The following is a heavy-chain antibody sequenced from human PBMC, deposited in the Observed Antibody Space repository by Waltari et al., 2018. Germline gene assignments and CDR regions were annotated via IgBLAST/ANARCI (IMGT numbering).Heavy chain of an antibody. J-gene: IGHJ4*02. V-gene: IGHV3-21*01. D-gene: IGHD4-17*01. CDR3: ARSGTNYGDYIDY. CDR2: IISSSSYI. CDR1: GFTFSSYS. Sequence: EVQLVESGGGLVKPGGSLRLSCAASGFTFSSYSMTWVRQAPGKGLGLVASIISSSSYIYYADSVKGRFTISRDNAKNSLYLQMNSLRAEDTSVYYCARSGTNYGDYIDYWGQGTLVTVSS.